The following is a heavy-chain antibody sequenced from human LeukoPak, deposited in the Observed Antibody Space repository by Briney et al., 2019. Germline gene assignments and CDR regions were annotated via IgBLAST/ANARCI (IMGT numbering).Heavy chain of an antibody. CDR1: GFIFSNYA. D-gene: IGHD3-16*01. CDR3: AGGYPLDAFDI. CDR2: TSYEGTNK. Sequence: GGSLRLSCAASGFIFSNYALHWVRQAPGKGLEWVALTSYEGTNKYYADSVKGRFTTSRDNSKNTLYLQMNSLRAEDTAVYYCAGGYPLDAFDIWGQGTMVTVSS. V-gene: IGHV3-30-3*01. J-gene: IGHJ3*02.